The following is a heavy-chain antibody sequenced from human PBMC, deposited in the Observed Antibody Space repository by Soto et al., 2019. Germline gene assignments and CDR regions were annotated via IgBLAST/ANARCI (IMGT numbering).Heavy chain of an antibody. V-gene: IGHV2-70*01. CDR1: GFSLSTSGMC. CDR3: ARISYDILTGYYPLDY. CDR2: IDWDDDK. D-gene: IGHD3-9*01. Sequence: SGPTLVNPTQTLTLTCTFSGFSLSTSGMCVSWIRQPPGKALEWLALIDWDDDKYYSTSLKTRLTISKDTSKNQVVLTMTNMDPVDTATYYCARISYDILTGYYPLDYWGQGTLVTVS. J-gene: IGHJ4*02.